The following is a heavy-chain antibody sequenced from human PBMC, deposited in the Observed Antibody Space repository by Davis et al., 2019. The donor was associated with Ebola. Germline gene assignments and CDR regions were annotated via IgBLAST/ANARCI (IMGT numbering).Heavy chain of an antibody. CDR3: ARIAGGNSNGPFDY. Sequence: PGGSLRLSCAASGFTFSGSAMHWVRQAPGKGLEWVAVMSYDGSNKYYADSVRGRFNISRDNSKNTLYLQMSSLRTEDTAVYYCARIAGGNSNGPFDYWGQGTPVTVSS. J-gene: IGHJ4*02. CDR1: GFTFSGSA. D-gene: IGHD5-18*01. CDR2: MSYDGSNK. V-gene: IGHV3-30-3*01.